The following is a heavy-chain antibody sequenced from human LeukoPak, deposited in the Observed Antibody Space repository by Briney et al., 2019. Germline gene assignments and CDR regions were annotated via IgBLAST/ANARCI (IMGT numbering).Heavy chain of an antibody. J-gene: IGHJ3*02. CDR3: ARHITPHYYGSGSAMPHAFDI. V-gene: IGHV5-51*01. CDR1: GYSFTSYW. D-gene: IGHD3-10*01. CDR2: IYPGDSDT. Sequence: GESLKISCKGSGYSFTSYWIGWVRQMPGKGLEWMGIIYPGDSDTRYSPSFQGQVTISADKSISTAYLQWSSLKASDTAMYYCARHITPHYYGSGSAMPHAFDIWGQGTMVTVSS.